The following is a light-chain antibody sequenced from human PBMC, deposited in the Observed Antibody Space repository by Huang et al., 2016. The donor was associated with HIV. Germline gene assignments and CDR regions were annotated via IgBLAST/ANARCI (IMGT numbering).Light chain of an antibody. CDR2: DAS. V-gene: IGKV3-11*01. J-gene: IGKJ2*01. Sequence: EIVLTQSPATLSLSPGETATLSCRAGQSVGDYLAWYQQKPGQSPRRLIYDASNGVTGIPARFSGSGSGTDFTLTISSLEPEDFAIYFCQQRSDWPYTFGQGTKLEIK. CDR3: QQRSDWPYT. CDR1: QSVGDY.